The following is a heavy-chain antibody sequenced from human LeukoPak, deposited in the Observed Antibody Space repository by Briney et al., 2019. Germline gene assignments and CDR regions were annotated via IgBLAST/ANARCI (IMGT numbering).Heavy chain of an antibody. CDR3: AGDCSSTSCYTPPYYYYGMDV. V-gene: IGHV3-7*01. CDR1: GVTFSRYW. CDR2: IKQDGSEK. J-gene: IGHJ6*02. Sequence: GGALRLSCAAPGVTFSRYWMSWVRQALGKGVERVANIKQDGSEKYYVDSVKGRFTISRDNAKNSLYLQMNSLRVEVTAVYYCAGDCSSTSCYTPPYYYYGMDVWGQGTTVTVSS. D-gene: IGHD2-2*02.